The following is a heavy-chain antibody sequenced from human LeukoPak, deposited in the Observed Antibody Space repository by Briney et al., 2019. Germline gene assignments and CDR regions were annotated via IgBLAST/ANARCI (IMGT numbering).Heavy chain of an antibody. D-gene: IGHD2-15*01. CDR2: ISGTGGNT. CDR3: AKQLGYCSDGSCYSPY. Sequence: GGSLRLSCAASGFTLNSYAMTWVRQAPGKGLEWVSSISGTGGNTDYADAVKGRFTISRDNSKNTLYLQMHSLRAEDTAVYYCAKQLGYCSDGSCYSPYWGQGTLVTVSS. J-gene: IGHJ4*02. V-gene: IGHV3-23*01. CDR1: GFTLNSYA.